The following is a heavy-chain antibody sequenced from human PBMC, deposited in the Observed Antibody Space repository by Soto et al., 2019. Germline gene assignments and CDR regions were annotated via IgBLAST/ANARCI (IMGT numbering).Heavy chain of an antibody. Sequence: QVQLVESGGGVVQPGRSLRLSCAASGFTFSSYGMHWVRQAPGKGLEWVAVISYDGSNKYYADSVKGRFTISRDNSKSTLYLQMNSLRAEDTAVYYCAKGPGWLHRYYFDYWGQGTLVTVSS. J-gene: IGHJ4*02. CDR3: AKGPGWLHRYYFDY. CDR1: GFTFSSYG. D-gene: IGHD5-12*01. V-gene: IGHV3-30*18. CDR2: ISYDGSNK.